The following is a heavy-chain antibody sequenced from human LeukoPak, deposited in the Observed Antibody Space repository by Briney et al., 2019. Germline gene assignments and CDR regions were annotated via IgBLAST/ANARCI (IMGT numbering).Heavy chain of an antibody. J-gene: IGHJ4*02. CDR3: ARGLTLIVGVTTRRDY. CDR2: ISSSSSYI. CDR1: GFVFSSYS. V-gene: IGHV3-21*01. Sequence: GGSLRLSCAASGFVFSSYSMNWVRQAPGKGLEWVSSISSSSSYIYYADSVKGRFTISRDNAKNSLSLQMNSLRAEDTAVYYCARGLTLIVGVTTRRDYWGQGTLVTVSS. D-gene: IGHD1-26*01.